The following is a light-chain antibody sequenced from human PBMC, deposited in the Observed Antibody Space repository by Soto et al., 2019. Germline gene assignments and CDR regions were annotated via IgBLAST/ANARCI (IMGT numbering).Light chain of an antibody. CDR1: QGIRSW. Sequence: DIQMTQSPSSVSASVGDRVTITCRASQGIRSWLAWYQQRPGKAPKLLISAASSLQSAVPSRFSGSGSGTDFTLTISSLQPDDFATFYCQQSDTFPATFGGGTKVEIK. CDR2: AAS. V-gene: IGKV1D-12*01. J-gene: IGKJ4*01. CDR3: QQSDTFPAT.